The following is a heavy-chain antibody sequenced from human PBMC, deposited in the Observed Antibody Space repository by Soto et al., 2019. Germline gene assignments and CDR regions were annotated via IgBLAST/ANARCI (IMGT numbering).Heavy chain of an antibody. CDR1: GYTFTNYA. V-gene: IGHV1-3*01. CDR3: ARGHLAVVPVASWFYYMDV. J-gene: IGHJ6*03. CDR2: INAGNGNT. D-gene: IGHD2-2*01. Sequence: VASVKVSCKASGYTFTNYAVHWVRQAPGQRLEWMGWINAGNGNTRFSQNLQGRVTITRDTSARTVYMELSSLRSGDTAVYYCARGHLAVVPVASWFYYMDVWGKGTTVTVSS.